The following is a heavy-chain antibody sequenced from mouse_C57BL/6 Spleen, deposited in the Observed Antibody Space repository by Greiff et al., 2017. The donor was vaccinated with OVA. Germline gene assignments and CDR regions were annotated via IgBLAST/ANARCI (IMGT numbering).Heavy chain of an antibody. CDR3: ARKEDVDYAMDY. J-gene: IGHJ4*01. Sequence: VQLQQSGPVLVKPGASVKMSCKASGYTFTDYYMNWVKQSHGKSLEWIGVINPYNGGTSYNQKFKGKATLTVDKSSSTAYMELNSLTSEDSAVYYCARKEDVDYAMDYWGQGTSVTVSS. CDR2: INPYNGGT. CDR1: GYTFTDYY. V-gene: IGHV1-19*01.